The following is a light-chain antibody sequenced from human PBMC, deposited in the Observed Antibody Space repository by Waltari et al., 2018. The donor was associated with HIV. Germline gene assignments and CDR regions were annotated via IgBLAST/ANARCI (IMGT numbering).Light chain of an antibody. CDR3: QSYDSSLVI. CDR2: GNN. CDR1: SYNVGEGYD. J-gene: IGLJ2*01. V-gene: IGLV1-40*01. Sequence: QSVLTQPPSVSGAPGQRVTISCTGSSYNVGEGYDVHWSQQLPGTTPKLLIYGNNHRPSGVPDRFSGSKSGTSASLAITGLQADDEAYYYCQSYDSSLVIFGGGTKLTVL.